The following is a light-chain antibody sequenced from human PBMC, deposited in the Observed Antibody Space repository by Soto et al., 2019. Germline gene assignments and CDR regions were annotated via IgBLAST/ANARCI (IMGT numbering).Light chain of an antibody. J-gene: IGKJ1*01. V-gene: IGKV3-15*01. Sequence: EIVMTQSPATLSVSPGERATLSCRASQSIYSNLAWYQQKPGQAPRLLIYGASTRASGLPARFSGSGSGTEFTLTISSLQSEDFAVYYCQQYGSSLWTFGQGTKVEIK. CDR1: QSIYSN. CDR2: GAS. CDR3: QQYGSSLWT.